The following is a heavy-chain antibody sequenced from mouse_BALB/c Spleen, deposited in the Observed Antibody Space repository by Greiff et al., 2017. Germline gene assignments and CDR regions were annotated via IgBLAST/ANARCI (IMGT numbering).Heavy chain of an antibody. D-gene: IGHD2-14*01. V-gene: IGHV8-12*01. CDR3: SRRDYRYDLNWYFDV. CDR1: GFSLSTSGMG. CDR2: IYWDDDK. J-gene: IGHJ1*01. Sequence: QVTLKEPGPGLLQPSQTLSLTCSFSGFSLSTSGMGVCWIRQPSGKGLEWLAHIYWDDDKRYNPSLKSRHTISKDTTSNQVFLKITSVDTADTATYYCSRRDYRYDLNWYFDVWGAGTTVTVSS.